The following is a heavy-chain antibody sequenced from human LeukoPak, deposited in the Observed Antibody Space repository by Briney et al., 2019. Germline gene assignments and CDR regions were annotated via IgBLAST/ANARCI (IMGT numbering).Heavy chain of an antibody. CDR2: IYYSGST. CDR1: GGSISSSSYY. V-gene: IGHV4-39*01. CDR3: GSVARWDSSGYARIDY. J-gene: IGHJ4*02. D-gene: IGHD3-22*01. Sequence: NPSETLSLTCTVSGGSISSSSYYWGWIRQPPGKGLEWIGSIYYSGSTYYNPSLKSRITISVDTSKNQFSLELSSVTAADTAVYYCGSVARWDSSGYARIDYWGQGTLVTVSS.